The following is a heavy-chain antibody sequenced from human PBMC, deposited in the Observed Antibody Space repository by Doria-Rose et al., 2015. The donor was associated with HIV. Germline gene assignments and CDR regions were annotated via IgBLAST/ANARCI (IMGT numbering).Heavy chain of an antibody. Sequence: QWGPVLVKPTETLTLTCTVSGVSLSSPGMGVSWIRQPPGKALEWLANIFSDDERSYKTSLKSRLTISRGTSKSQVVLTMTDMDPVDTATYYCARIKSSRWYHKYYVDFWGQGTLVIVSA. CDR3: ARIKSSRWYHKYYVDF. V-gene: IGHV2-26*01. CDR1: GVSLSSPGMG. D-gene: IGHD6-13*01. J-gene: IGHJ4*02. CDR2: IFSDDER.